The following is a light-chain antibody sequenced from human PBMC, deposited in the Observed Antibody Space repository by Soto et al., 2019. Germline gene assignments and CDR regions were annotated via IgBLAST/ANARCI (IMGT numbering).Light chain of an antibody. J-gene: IGKJ1*01. V-gene: IGKV1-5*03. CDR3: QHYNSYSEA. Sequence: IQMTQSPSTLSGSVGDRVTMTCRASQTISSWLAWYQQKPGKAPKLLIYKASTLKSGVPSRFSGSGSGTEFTLTISSLQPDDFATYYCQHYNSYSEAFDQGTKVELK. CDR2: KAS. CDR1: QTISSW.